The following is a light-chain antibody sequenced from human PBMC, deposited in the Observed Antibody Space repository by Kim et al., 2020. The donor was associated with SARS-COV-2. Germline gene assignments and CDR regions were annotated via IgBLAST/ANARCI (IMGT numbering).Light chain of an antibody. CDR1: QSVSRN. CDR3: QQYENWPRT. CDR2: GAS. V-gene: IGKV3-15*01. Sequence: EIVMTQSPATLSVSPGERVTLSCRASQSVSRNLAWYQQKPGQAPRLLIYGASTRATGLPARISGSGSGTEFTLTISSLQSEDFAVYYCQQYENWPRTFGQGTKVDIK. J-gene: IGKJ1*01.